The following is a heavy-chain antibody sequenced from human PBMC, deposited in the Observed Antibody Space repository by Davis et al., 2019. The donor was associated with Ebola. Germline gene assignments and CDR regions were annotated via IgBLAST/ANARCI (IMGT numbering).Heavy chain of an antibody. D-gene: IGHD3-22*01. J-gene: IGHJ3*01. CDR2: IRQDGSQK. V-gene: IGHV3-7*03. Sequence: GESLKISCAASGFTFSSYSMNWVRQAPGKGLEWVANIRQDGSQKYYVGSVKGRFTISRDNAKNSLYLQMNSLRAEDAAVYYCARDVDYYDGTTNYDAFDVWGQGTMVTVSS. CDR3: ARDVDYYDGTTNYDAFDV. CDR1: GFTFSSYS.